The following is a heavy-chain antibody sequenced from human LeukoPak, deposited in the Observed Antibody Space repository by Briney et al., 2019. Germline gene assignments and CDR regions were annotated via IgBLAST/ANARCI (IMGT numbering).Heavy chain of an antibody. Sequence: GASVKVSCKASGYTFTGYYMHWVRQAPGQGLEWMGRINPNSGGTNYAQKFQGRVTMTRDTSISTAYMELSRLRSDDTAVYYCARDPPRSIAVAGIKSDYWGQGTLVTVSS. V-gene: IGHV1-2*06. J-gene: IGHJ4*02. CDR1: GYTFTGYY. CDR3: ARDPPRSIAVAGIKSDY. D-gene: IGHD6-19*01. CDR2: INPNSGGT.